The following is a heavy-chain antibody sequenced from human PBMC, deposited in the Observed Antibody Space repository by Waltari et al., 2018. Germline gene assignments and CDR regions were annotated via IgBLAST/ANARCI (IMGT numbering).Heavy chain of an antibody. J-gene: IGHJ4*02. CDR1: GFRSSSSS. D-gene: IGHD1-26*01. CDR3: ARDLKWAFDY. Sequence: EVHLVESGGGLVQPGGSLRLSCAAAGFRSSSSSMNWVRQAPGKGLEWISYIRGNSRSISYADSVRGRFTISRDNAKSSVCLQMNSLRDEDTAVYYCARDLKWAFDYWGQGILVTVSS. V-gene: IGHV3-48*02. CDR2: IRGNSRSI.